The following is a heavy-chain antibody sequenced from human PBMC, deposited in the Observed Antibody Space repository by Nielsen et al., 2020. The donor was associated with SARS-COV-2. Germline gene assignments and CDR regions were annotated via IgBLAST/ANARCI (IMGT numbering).Heavy chain of an antibody. CDR1: GYSFTSYW. J-gene: IGHJ5*02. Sequence: GESLKISCQGSGYSFTSYWIGWVRQMPGKGLEWMGIIYPGDSDTRYSPSFQGQVTISADKSISTAYPQWSSLKASDTAMYYCARHDDHYYDSSGYLNWFDPWGQGTLVTVSS. CDR3: ARHDDHYYDSSGYLNWFDP. D-gene: IGHD3-22*01. V-gene: IGHV5-51*01. CDR2: IYPGDSDT.